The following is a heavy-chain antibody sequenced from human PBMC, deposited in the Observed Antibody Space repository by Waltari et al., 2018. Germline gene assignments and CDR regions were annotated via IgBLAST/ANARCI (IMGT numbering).Heavy chain of an antibody. V-gene: IGHV3-23*01. Sequence: EVNLLESGGGLVQPGGSLRLSCAASGFPFPPSAMNWVRQAPGRGLEWLSAVSVTGGNSYYADSVKGRFSIFRDNAKNSLFLQMNSLRVEDTAVYYCARPVRPEGNYGMDVWGQGTTVSVSS. CDR3: ARPVRPEGNYGMDV. D-gene: IGHD2-2*01. CDR1: GFPFPPSA. J-gene: IGHJ6*02. CDR2: VSVTGGNS.